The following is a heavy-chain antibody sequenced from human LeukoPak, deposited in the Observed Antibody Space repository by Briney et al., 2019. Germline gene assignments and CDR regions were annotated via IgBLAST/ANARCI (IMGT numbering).Heavy chain of an antibody. CDR2: IIIPISGAT. CDR1: GGTFSSYA. D-gene: IGHD3-9*01. J-gene: IGHJ5*02. V-gene: IGHV1-69*06. Sequence: GASVKVSCKPSGGTFSSYAISCVRQAPGQGLESMGGIIIPISGATNYAQKFKGRVTITADKSTSTAYMELSSMRSEDTAVYFCASGGDILTGYYNGPSYNWFDPWGQGTLVTVSS. CDR3: ASGGDILTGYYNGPSYNWFDP.